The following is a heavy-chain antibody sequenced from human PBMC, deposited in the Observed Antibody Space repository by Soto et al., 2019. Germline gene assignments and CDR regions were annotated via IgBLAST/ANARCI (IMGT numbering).Heavy chain of an antibody. CDR3: ARVHCSSTSCYSPSYYYGMDV. Sequence: QVQLQESGPGLVKPSETLSLTCTVSGDSITSYYWSWIRQPPGKGLEWIGYIYYSGSTNYNPSLKSRVTISVDTSKNQFSLRLSSVTAADTAVYFCARVHCSSTSCYSPSYYYGMDVWGQGTTVTVSS. J-gene: IGHJ6*02. CDR1: GDSITSYY. CDR2: IYYSGST. D-gene: IGHD2-2*02. V-gene: IGHV4-59*01.